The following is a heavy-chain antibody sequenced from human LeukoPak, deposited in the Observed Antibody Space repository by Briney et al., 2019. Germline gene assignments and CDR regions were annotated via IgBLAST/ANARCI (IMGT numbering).Heavy chain of an antibody. J-gene: IGHJ4*02. CDR3: ARETVLLWFGELLYREFYFDY. V-gene: IGHV4-34*01. CDR1: GGSFSGYY. CDR2: INHSGST. D-gene: IGHD3-10*01. Sequence: PSETLSLTCAVYGGSFSGYYWSWIRQPPGKGLEWIGEINHSGSTNYNPSLKSRVTISVDTSKNQFSLKLSSVTAADTAVYYCARETVLLWFGELLYREFYFDYWGQGTLVTVSS.